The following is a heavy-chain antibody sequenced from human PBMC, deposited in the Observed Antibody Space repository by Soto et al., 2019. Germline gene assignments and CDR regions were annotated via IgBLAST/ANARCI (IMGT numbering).Heavy chain of an antibody. CDR2: ISSSSSYI. J-gene: IGHJ6*04. Sequence: GGSLRFSCAASGFTFSSYSMNWVRQAPGKGLEWVSSISSSSSYIYYADSVKGRFTISRDNAKNSLYLQMNSLRAEDTAVYYCARALTIFGPDVWGKGTTVTVSS. V-gene: IGHV3-21*01. CDR3: ARALTIFGPDV. D-gene: IGHD3-3*01. CDR1: GFTFSSYS.